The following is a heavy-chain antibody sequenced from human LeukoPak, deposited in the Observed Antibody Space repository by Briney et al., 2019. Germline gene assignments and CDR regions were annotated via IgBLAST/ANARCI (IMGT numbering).Heavy chain of an antibody. Sequence: GGSLRLSCAASGFSFSVYWMHWVRQAPGKGPVWVSRIKTDGSITDYADFVKGRFTISRDNAKNSLYLQMNSLRAEDTAVYYCASTYVVVTAVHDAFHIWGQGTMVTVSS. CDR1: GFSFSVYW. V-gene: IGHV3-74*01. CDR3: ASTYVVVTAVHDAFHI. J-gene: IGHJ3*02. D-gene: IGHD2-21*02. CDR2: IKTDGSIT.